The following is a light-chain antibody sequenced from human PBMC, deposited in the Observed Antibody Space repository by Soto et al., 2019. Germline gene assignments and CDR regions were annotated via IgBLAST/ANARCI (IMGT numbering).Light chain of an antibody. V-gene: IGKV3-20*01. J-gene: IGKJ1*01. CDR2: GAS. CDR3: QQHGTSPRT. Sequence: EVVLTQSPGTLSFTPGGRAILSCTASQSVDVIFLARYQQEPGRAPSRLIDGASSRATGIPDGFSGSGSGTDFTLSISRLEPEDFAVYYCQQHGTSPRTFGHGTKVDIK. CDR1: QSVDVIF.